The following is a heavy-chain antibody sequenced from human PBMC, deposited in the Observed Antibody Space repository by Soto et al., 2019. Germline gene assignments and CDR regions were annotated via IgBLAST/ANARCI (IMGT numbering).Heavy chain of an antibody. D-gene: IGHD6-13*01. CDR2: ISAYNGNT. J-gene: IGHJ5*02. CDR1: GYTFTSYG. V-gene: IGHV1-18*04. Sequence: WASVKVSCKASGYTFTSYGISWVRQAPGQGLEWMGWISAYNGNTNYAQKLQGRVTMTTDTSTSTAYMELRSLRSDDTAVYYCARVIAAAGRGNWFDPWGQGTLVTVS. CDR3: ARVIAAAGRGNWFDP.